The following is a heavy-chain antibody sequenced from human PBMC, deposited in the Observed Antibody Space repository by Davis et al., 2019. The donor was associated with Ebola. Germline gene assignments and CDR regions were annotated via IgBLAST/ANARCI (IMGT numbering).Heavy chain of an antibody. J-gene: IGHJ6*03. CDR2: INPNSGGT. CDR3: ARDKEGILWFGERRYYYYMDV. CDR1: GYTFTGYY. Sequence: ASVKVSCKASGYTFTGYYMHWVRQAPGQGLEWMGWINPNSGGTNYAQKFQGRVTMTRDTSISTAYMELSRLRSDDTAVYYCARDKEGILWFGERRYYYYMDVWGKGTTVTVSS. D-gene: IGHD3-10*01. V-gene: IGHV1-2*02.